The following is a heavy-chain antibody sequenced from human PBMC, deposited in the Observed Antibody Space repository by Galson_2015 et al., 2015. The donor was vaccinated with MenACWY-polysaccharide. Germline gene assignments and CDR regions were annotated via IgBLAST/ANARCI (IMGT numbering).Heavy chain of an antibody. CDR2: INSDGTST. D-gene: IGHD7-27*01. V-gene: IGHV3-74*01. J-gene: IGHJ4*02. CDR3: ATRNIVTGADFDY. CDR1: GFTFSRYW. Sequence: SLRLSCAVSGFTFSRYWMHWVRHGPGKGLEWVSRINSDGTSTSYGDSVKGRFTVSRDNAKNTLYLQMNSLRAEDTAVYYCATRNIVTGADFDYWGQGTLVTVSS.